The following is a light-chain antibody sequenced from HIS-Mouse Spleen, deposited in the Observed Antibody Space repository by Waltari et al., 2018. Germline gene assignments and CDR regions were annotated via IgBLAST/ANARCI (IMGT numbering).Light chain of an antibody. Sequence: QSALTQPRSVSGSPGQSVTIPCTGTSSDVGGYNYFSWYQQKPGKAPKRMIYDVSKRPSGVPDRFTGCKSGTPASLAISGLQAADEADYYCCSYASSWVFGGGTKLTVL. V-gene: IGLV2-11*01. J-gene: IGLJ3*02. CDR1: SSDVGGYNY. CDR2: DVS. CDR3: CSYASSWV.